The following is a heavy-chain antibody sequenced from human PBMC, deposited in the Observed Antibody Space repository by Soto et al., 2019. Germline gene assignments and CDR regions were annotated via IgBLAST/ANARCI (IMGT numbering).Heavy chain of an antibody. CDR1: GYTFTTYA. D-gene: IGHD5-12*01. CDR3: ARLQLLSGSNPFDY. Sequence: VHLVQSGAEVKKPGASVKVSCKASGYTFTTYAIHWVRQAPGQRHEWMGWINAGNGHTKYSQKFQGIVTITRDTSASTAYIELTSLRPEDTAVYYCARLQLLSGSNPFDYWGQGTLVTVSS. V-gene: IGHV1-3*01. J-gene: IGHJ4*02. CDR2: INAGNGHT.